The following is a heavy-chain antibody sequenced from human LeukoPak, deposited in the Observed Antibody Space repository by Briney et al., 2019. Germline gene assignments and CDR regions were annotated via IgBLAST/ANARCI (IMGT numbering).Heavy chain of an antibody. CDR1: GFTFSSYA. CDR2: ISGSGGST. J-gene: IGHJ4*02. D-gene: IGHD2-15*01. Sequence: GGSLRLSCAASGFTFSSYAMSWVRQAPGKGLEWVSAISGSGGSTYYADSVKGRFTISRDNSKNTLYLQMNSLRAEDTALYYCAKDYASPEWVGGSCYDYWGQGTLVTVSS. CDR3: AKDYASPEWVGGSCYDY. V-gene: IGHV3-23*01.